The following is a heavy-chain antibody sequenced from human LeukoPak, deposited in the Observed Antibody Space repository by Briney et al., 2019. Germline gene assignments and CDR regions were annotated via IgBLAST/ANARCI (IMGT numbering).Heavy chain of an antibody. V-gene: IGHV3-30*18. J-gene: IGHJ3*02. CDR3: AKPSWEVAAVELDAFDI. CDR1: GFTFSSYG. D-gene: IGHD1-26*01. Sequence: GGSLRLSCAASGFTFSSYGMHWVRQAPGKGLEWVAVISYDGSNKYYADSVKGRFTISRDNSKNTLYLQMNSLRAEDTAVYYCAKPSWEVAAVELDAFDIWGQGTMVTVSS. CDR2: ISYDGSNK.